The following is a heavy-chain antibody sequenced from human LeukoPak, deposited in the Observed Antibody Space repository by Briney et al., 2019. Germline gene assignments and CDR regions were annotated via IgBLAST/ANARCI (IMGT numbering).Heavy chain of an antibody. CDR2: ISPSGTVI. CDR1: GFTFTDYY. D-gene: IGHD3-10*01. J-gene: IGHJ4*02. CDR3: ARDYNC. V-gene: IGHV3-11*01. Sequence: GGSLRLSCSASGFTFTDYYMSSIRQAPGKGLEWVSYISPSGTVIHYGDSVKGRFTISRDNAKKSLYLQMNSLRAEDTAVYYCARDYNCWGQGTLVTVSS.